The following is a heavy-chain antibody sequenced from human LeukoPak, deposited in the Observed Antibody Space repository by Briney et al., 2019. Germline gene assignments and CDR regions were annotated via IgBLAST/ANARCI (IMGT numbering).Heavy chain of an antibody. J-gene: IGHJ6*03. CDR3: AKGKARAIPATAKAYYYLDV. CDR1: GGTFSSYG. CDR2: IIPMFGTT. V-gene: IGHV1-69*13. Sequence: SVKVSCKASGGTFSSYGITWVRQAPGQGLEWMGGIIPMFGTTNYAQNFQGRVTITADEPTSTAYMEVSSLRSEDTAMYYCAKGKARAIPATAKAYYYLDVWGTGTTVTVSS. D-gene: IGHD6-13*01.